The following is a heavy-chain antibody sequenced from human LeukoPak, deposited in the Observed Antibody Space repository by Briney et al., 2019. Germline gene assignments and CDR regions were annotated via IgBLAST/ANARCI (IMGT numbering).Heavy chain of an antibody. Sequence: GGSLRLSCAASRFTFSSYAMSWVRQAPGKGLEWVSAISGSGGSTYYADSVKGRFTISRDNCKNTLYLQMNSLRAEDTAVYYCAKDWLAFGGVIAPDYWGQGTLVTVSS. J-gene: IGHJ4*02. CDR2: ISGSGGST. V-gene: IGHV3-23*01. CDR3: AKDWLAFGGVIAPDY. D-gene: IGHD3-16*02. CDR1: RFTFSSYA.